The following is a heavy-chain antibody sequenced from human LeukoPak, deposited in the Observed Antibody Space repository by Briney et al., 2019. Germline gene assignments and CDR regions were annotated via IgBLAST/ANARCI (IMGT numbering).Heavy chain of an antibody. CDR2: ISGSGGST. CDR3: AKDRQLDSSGWYGFKYYFDY. D-gene: IGHD6-19*01. Sequence: PGGSLRLSCAASGFTFSSYGMSWVRQAPGKGLEWVSAISGSGGSTYYADSVKGRFTISRDNSKNTLYLQMNSLRAEDTAVYYCAKDRQLDSSGWYGFKYYFDYWGQGTLVTVSS. CDR1: GFTFSSYG. V-gene: IGHV3-23*01. J-gene: IGHJ4*02.